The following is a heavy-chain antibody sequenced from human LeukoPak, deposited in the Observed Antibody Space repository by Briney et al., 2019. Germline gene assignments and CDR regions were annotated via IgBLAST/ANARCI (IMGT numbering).Heavy chain of an antibody. CDR2: IYSGGST. Sequence: GGSLRLSCAASEFSVGSNYMTWVRQAPGKGLEWVSLIYSGGSTYYADSVKGRFTISRDNSKNTLYLQMNSLRSEDTAVYYCATHLGGGDCYWGCAFDIWGQGTMVTVSS. V-gene: IGHV3-53*05. CDR3: ATHLGGGDCYWGCAFDI. J-gene: IGHJ3*02. CDR1: EFSVGSNY. D-gene: IGHD2-21*02.